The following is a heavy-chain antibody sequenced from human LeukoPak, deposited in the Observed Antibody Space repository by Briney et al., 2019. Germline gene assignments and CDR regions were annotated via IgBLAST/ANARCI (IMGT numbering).Heavy chain of an antibody. D-gene: IGHD3-10*01. J-gene: IGHJ4*02. CDR3: ARLFLEGLLWFGEPPNLDLDY. V-gene: IGHV4-34*01. CDR2: INHSGST. Sequence: SETLSLTCAVYGGSFSGYYWNWIRQPPGKGLEWIGEINHSGSTNYNPSLKSRVTISVDTSKNQFSLKVNSVTAADTAVYYCARLFLEGLLWFGEPPNLDLDYWGQGTLVTVSS. CDR1: GGSFSGYY.